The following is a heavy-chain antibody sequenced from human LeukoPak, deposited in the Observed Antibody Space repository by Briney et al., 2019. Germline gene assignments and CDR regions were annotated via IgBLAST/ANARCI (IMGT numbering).Heavy chain of an antibody. CDR3: ARDRSGSYPETYGMDV. D-gene: IGHD1-26*01. Sequence: GGSLRLSCVASGFTFSSYSMNWVRQAPGKGLEWVSSISSSSTYMFYGDSMKGRFTISRDNAKSSLYLQMISLRAEDTAVYYCARDRSGSYPETYGMDVWGQGTTVTVSS. CDR1: GFTFSSYS. CDR2: ISSSSTYM. V-gene: IGHV3-21*01. J-gene: IGHJ6*02.